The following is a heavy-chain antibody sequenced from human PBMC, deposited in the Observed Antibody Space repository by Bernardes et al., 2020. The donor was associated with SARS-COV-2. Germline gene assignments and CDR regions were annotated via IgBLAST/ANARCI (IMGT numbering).Heavy chain of an antibody. V-gene: IGHV4-31*03. D-gene: IGHD3-3*01. J-gene: IGHJ6*02. CDR1: GGSIRSGGYY. CDR2: IYYSGST. CDR3: ARGDITIFGVVEVMDV. Sequence: SETLSLTCTVSGGSIRSGGYYWSWIRQHPGKGLEWIGYIYYSGSTYYNPSLKSRVTISVDTSKNQFSLKLSSVTAADTAVYYCARGDITIFGVVEVMDVWGQGTTVTGSS.